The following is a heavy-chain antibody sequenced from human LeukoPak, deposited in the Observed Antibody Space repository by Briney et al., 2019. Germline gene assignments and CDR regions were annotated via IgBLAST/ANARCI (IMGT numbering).Heavy chain of an antibody. D-gene: IGHD4-17*01. V-gene: IGHV4-59*01. CDR1: GGSINGYY. J-gene: IGHJ3*02. Sequence: SETLSLTCTVSGGSINGYYWSWIRQPPGKGLEWIGYIYYSGSTSYNTSLKGRVTISVDTSKNQFSLKLSSVTAADTAVYYCARDSRDYGERAFDIWGQGTVVTVSS. CDR2: IYYSGST. CDR3: ARDSRDYGERAFDI.